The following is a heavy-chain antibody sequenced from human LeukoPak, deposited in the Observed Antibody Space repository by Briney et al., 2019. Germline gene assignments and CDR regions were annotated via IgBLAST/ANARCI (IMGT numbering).Heavy chain of an antibody. CDR3: ARAQKYYYGSGSHPYNWFDP. CDR2: IYYSGST. V-gene: IGHV4-30-4*01. Sequence: SETLSLTCTVSGGSISSGDYHWSWIRQPPGKGLEWIGYIYYSGSTYYNPSLKSRVTISVDTSKNQFSLKLSSVTAADTAVYYCARAQKYYYGSGSHPYNWFDPWGQGTLVTVSS. J-gene: IGHJ5*02. D-gene: IGHD3-10*01. CDR1: GGSISSGDYH.